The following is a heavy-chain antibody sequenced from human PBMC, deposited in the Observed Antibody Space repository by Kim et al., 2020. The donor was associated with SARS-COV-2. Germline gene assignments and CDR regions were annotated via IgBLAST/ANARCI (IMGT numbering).Heavy chain of an antibody. J-gene: IGHJ4*02. CDR1: GFTFGDYA. CDR3: TRVSLYYYDSQGALDY. D-gene: IGHD3-22*01. V-gene: IGHV3-49*04. Sequence: GGSLRLSCTASGFTFGDYAMSWVRQAPGKGLEWVGFIRSKAYGGTTEYAASVKGRFTISRDDSKSIAYLQMNSLKTEDTAVYYCTRVSLYYYDSQGALDYWGQGTLVTVSS. CDR2: IRSKAYGGTT.